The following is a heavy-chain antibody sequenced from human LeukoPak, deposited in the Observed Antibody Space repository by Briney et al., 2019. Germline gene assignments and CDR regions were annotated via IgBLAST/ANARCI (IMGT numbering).Heavy chain of an antibody. CDR1: GFTVSSNY. V-gene: IGHV3-66*01. CDR3: ASGGGPVGFDC. D-gene: IGHD1-26*01. J-gene: IGHJ4*02. Sequence: GGSLRLSCAASGFTVSSNYMSWVRQAPGKGLQWVSVIYSGGSTFYADSVKGRFTISRDDSKNTLSLQMSSLRAEDTAVYYCASGGGPVGFDCWGQGTLVTVSS. CDR2: IYSGGST.